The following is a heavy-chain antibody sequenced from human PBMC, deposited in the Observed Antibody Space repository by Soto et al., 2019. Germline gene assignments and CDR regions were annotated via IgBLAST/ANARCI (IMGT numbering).Heavy chain of an antibody. D-gene: IGHD6-6*01. V-gene: IGHV3-23*01. CDR1: GGSFSDFH. Sequence: ETLSLTCAVYGGSFSDFHWSWVRQAPGKGLEWVSAISGSGGSTYYADSVKGRFTISRDNSKNTLYLQMNSLRAEDTAVYYCAKKLAGSSPPFDYWGQGTLVTVSS. CDR2: ISGSGGST. J-gene: IGHJ4*02. CDR3: AKKLAGSSPPFDY.